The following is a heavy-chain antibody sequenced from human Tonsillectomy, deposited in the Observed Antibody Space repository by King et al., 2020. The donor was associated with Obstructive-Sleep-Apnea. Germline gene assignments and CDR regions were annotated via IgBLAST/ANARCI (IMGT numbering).Heavy chain of an antibody. Sequence: QLVQSGGGVVQPGRSLRLSCAASGFTFSSYAMHWVRQAPGKGLEWVAVISYDGSNKYYADSVKGRFTISRDNSKNTLYLQMNSLRAEDTAVYYCAREGYSSGWYYFDYWGQGTLVTVSS. V-gene: IGHV3-30*04. CDR1: GFTFSSYA. J-gene: IGHJ4*02. CDR2: ISYDGSNK. CDR3: AREGYSSGWYYFDY. D-gene: IGHD6-19*01.